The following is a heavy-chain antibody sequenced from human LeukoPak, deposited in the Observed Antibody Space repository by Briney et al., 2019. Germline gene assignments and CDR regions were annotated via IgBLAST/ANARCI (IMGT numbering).Heavy chain of an antibody. CDR2: IIPIFGTA. CDR3: ARALSSGKYQLPLCEF. Sequence: SVKVSCKAPGGTFSSYAISWVRQAPGQGLEWMGGIIPIFGTANYAQKFQGRVTITADESTSTAYMELSSLRSEDTAVYCCARALSSGKYQLPLCEFWGEGTRVTVSS. D-gene: IGHD2-2*01. CDR1: GGTFSSYA. J-gene: IGHJ4*02. V-gene: IGHV1-69*01.